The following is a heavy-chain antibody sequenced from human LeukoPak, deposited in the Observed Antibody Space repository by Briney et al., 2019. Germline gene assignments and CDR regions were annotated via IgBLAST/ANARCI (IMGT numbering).Heavy chain of an antibody. CDR1: GFTFSSDS. CDR2: ISSSSSYI. CDR3: AREGLEVPLYYYYYMDV. J-gene: IGHJ6*03. V-gene: IGHV3-21*01. Sequence: GGSLRLSCAASGFTFSSDSMNWVRQAPGKGLEWVSSISSSSSYIYYADSVKGRFTISRDNAKNSLYLQMNSLRAEDTAVYYCAREGLEVPLYYYYYMDVWGKGTRVTVSS. D-gene: IGHD1-1*01.